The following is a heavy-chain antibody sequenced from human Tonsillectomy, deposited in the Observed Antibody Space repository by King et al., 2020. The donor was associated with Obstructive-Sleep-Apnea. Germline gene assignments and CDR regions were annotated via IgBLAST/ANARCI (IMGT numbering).Heavy chain of an antibody. Sequence: QLVQSGAEVKEPGASVKVSCKASGYTLTGYYLHWVRQAPRKGLEWVGWSNLHRGGTDYAQKFRGRVTMTRDTSIRTAYMEPSRLKSDDTAVYYCARGLMVGATCFDYWGQGTLVTVSS. J-gene: IGHJ4*02. CDR1: GYTLTGYY. D-gene: IGHD1-26*01. CDR3: ARGLMVGATCFDY. CDR2: SNLHRGGT. V-gene: IGHV1-2*02.